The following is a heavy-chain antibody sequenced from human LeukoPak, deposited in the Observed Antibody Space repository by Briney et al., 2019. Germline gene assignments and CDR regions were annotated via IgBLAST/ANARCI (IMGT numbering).Heavy chain of an antibody. Sequence: GGSLRLSCAASGFTFSSYVMSWVRQAPGKGLEWVSGIINSGGSTYYADSVKGRFTISRDNSKNTLYLQMNSLRAEDTAVYYCAKVGGSYGGVHYFDYWGQGTLVTVSS. D-gene: IGHD1-26*01. V-gene: IGHV3-23*01. J-gene: IGHJ4*02. CDR2: IINSGGST. CDR1: GFTFSSYV. CDR3: AKVGGSYGGVHYFDY.